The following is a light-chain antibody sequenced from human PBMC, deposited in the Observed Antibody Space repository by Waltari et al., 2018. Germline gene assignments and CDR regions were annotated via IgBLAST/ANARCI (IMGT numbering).Light chain of an antibody. CDR2: AAS. J-gene: IGKJ2*01. CDR1: QSISSY. CDR3: QQSYSTPRT. V-gene: IGKV1-39*01. Sequence: DIQMTQSPSSLSASVGDRVTVTCQASQSISSYLNWYQQKPGKAPKLLIYAASSLQSGVPSRFSGSGSGTDFTLTISSLQPEDCATYYCQQSYSTPRTFGQGTKLEIK.